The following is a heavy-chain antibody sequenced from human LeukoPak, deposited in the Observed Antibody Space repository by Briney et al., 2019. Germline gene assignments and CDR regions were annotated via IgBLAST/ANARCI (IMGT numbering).Heavy chain of an antibody. CDR2: ISSSGSTI. J-gene: IGHJ5*02. CDR3: ARSYYYDSSGYSNWFDP. CDR1: GFTFSSYE. Sequence: PGGSLRLSCAASGFTFSSYEMNWVRLAPGKGLEWVSYISSSGSTIYYADSVKGRFTISRDNAKNSLYLQMNSLRAEDTAVYYCARSYYYDSSGYSNWFDPWGQGTLVTVSS. V-gene: IGHV3-48*03. D-gene: IGHD3-22*01.